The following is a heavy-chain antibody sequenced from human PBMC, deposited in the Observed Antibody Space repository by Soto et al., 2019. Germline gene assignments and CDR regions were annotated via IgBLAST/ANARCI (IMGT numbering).Heavy chain of an antibody. CDR2: IYYNGRT. J-gene: IGHJ4*02. D-gene: IGHD2-21*02. CDR3: AREGVTNIDY. V-gene: IGHV4-61*01. CDR1: GDSVSSGSHY. Sequence: QVQLQESGPGLLKPSETLSLTCTVSGDSVSSGSHYWGWILQPPGKGLEWIGYIYYNGRTNYNPSLKSRVTISVDTSKNLFSLKLSAVTPADTAMYWCAREGVTNIDYWGQGTLVTGSS.